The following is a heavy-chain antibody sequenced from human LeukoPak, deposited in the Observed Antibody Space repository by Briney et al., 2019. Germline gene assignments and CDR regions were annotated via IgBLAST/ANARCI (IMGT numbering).Heavy chain of an antibody. V-gene: IGHV1-69*02. CDR2: IIPILGIA. CDR1: GGTFSSYT. J-gene: IGHJ4*02. CDR3: ATVVVPAAIGY. Sequence: ASVKVSCKASGGTFSSYTISWVRQAPGQGLEWMGRIIPILGIANYAQKFQGRVTITADKSTSTAYMEVSSLRSEDTAFYYSATVVVPAAIGYWGQGTLVTVSS. D-gene: IGHD2-2*01.